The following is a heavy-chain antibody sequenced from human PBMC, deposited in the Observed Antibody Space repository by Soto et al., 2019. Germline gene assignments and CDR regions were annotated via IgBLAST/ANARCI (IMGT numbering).Heavy chain of an antibody. Sequence: SGPTLVNPTQTLTLTCTFSGFSLSTSGVGVGWIRQPPGKALEWLALIYWDDDKRYSPSLKSRLTITKDTSKNQVVLTMTNMDPVDTATYYCARLIVVVVAATENWFDPWGQGTLVTVS. CDR2: IYWDDDK. J-gene: IGHJ5*02. D-gene: IGHD2-15*01. CDR1: GFSLSTSGVG. V-gene: IGHV2-5*02. CDR3: ARLIVVVVAATENWFDP.